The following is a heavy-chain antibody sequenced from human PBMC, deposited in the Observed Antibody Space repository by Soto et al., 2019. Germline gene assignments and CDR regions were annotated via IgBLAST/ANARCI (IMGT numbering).Heavy chain of an antibody. CDR3: ARGGDTAMVNYFDY. V-gene: IGHV4-34*01. CDR1: GGSFSGYY. CDR2: INHSGST. J-gene: IGHJ4*02. Sequence: XGTLSLTCAVYGGSFSGYYWSWIRQPPGKGLEWIGEINHSGSTNYNPSLKSRVTISVDTSKNQFSLKLSSVTAADTAVYYCARGGDTAMVNYFDYWGQGTLVTVSS. D-gene: IGHD5-18*01.